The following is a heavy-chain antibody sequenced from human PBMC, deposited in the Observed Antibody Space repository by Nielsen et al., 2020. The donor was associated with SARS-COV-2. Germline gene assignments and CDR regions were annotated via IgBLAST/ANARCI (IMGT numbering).Heavy chain of an antibody. CDR3: ARLYCSSDTCYSLFDYMDD. V-gene: IGHV4-59*08. CDR2: ILNSEST. D-gene: IGHD2-2*01. J-gene: IGHJ6*03. Sequence: SETLSLTCTVSGGSISNNYWSWVRKPPGKGLEWIGYILNSESTSYNPAFKSRVTISVDTSKKQFSLRLKSVTAADTAVYYCARLYCSSDTCYSLFDYMDDWGRGTTVTVSS. CDR1: GGSISNNY.